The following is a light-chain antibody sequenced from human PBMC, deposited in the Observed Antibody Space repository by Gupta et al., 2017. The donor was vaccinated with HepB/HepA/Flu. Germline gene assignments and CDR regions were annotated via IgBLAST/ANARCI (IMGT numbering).Light chain of an antibody. CDR2: DVS. Sequence: QSALTQPASVSGSRGQSITISCTGTSSDVGYYKYVSWYQQHPGKAPKLMMYDVSNRPSGVSNRVSGSKSGNTESLTISGLQAEDEADYYCNSYTTSSHYVFGTGTKVTVL. J-gene: IGLJ1*01. CDR3: NSYTTSSHYV. CDR1: SSDVGYYKY. V-gene: IGLV2-14*01.